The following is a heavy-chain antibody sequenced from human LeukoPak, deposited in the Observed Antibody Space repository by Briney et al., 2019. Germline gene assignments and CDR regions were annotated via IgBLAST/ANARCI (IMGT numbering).Heavy chain of an antibody. Sequence: ASVKVSCKASGYTFTSYDINWVRQATGQGLEWMGWMNPNSGNTGYAQKFQGRATMTRNTSISTACMELSSLRSEDTAEYYCARGPTANVAYYFDYWGQGTLVTVSS. CDR3: ARGPTANVAYYFDY. V-gene: IGHV1-8*01. CDR2: MNPNSGNT. D-gene: IGHD2-15*01. J-gene: IGHJ4*02. CDR1: GYTFTSYD.